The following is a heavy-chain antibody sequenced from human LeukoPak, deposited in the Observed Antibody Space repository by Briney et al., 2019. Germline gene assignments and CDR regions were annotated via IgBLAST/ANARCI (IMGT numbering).Heavy chain of an antibody. CDR1: GYTFTSYG. CDR3: AGYDSSVYYHY. D-gene: IGHD3-22*01. CDR2: ISAYNGNT. Sequence: GASVKVFCTASGYTFTSYGISWVRQAPGQGLEWMGWISAYNGNTNYAQKLQGRVTMTTDTSTSTAYMELRSLRSDETAVYYCAGYDSSVYYHYWGQGTLVTVSS. V-gene: IGHV1-18*01. J-gene: IGHJ4*02.